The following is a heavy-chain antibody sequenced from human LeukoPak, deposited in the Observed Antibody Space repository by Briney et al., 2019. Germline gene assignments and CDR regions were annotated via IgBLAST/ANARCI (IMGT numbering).Heavy chain of an antibody. D-gene: IGHD3-22*01. V-gene: IGHV3-30*18. Sequence: GGSLRLPCAASGFTFSSYGMHWVRQAPGKGLEWVAVISYDGSNKYYADSVKGRFTISRDNSKNTLYLQMNSLRAEDTAVYYCAKDLTGLDSSGYYYYYGMDVWGQGTTVTVSS. CDR1: GFTFSSYG. CDR2: ISYDGSNK. CDR3: AKDLTGLDSSGYYYYYGMDV. J-gene: IGHJ6*02.